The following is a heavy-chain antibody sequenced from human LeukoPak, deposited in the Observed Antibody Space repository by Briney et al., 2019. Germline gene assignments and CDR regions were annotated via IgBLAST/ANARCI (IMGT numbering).Heavy chain of an antibody. CDR2: IFYSGST. D-gene: IGHD3-10*01. J-gene: IGHJ3*02. V-gene: IGHV4-39*07. Sequence: PSETLSLTCPVSGGSISTSNYYWGWIREPPGKGLEGIGNIFYSGSTYYSPSLEWRVTIPLNTSRNQFSLALTSVTAADTGVYYRAKSNGYGLVDIWGRGTMVTVSS. CDR1: GGSISTSNYY. CDR3: AKSNGYGLVDI.